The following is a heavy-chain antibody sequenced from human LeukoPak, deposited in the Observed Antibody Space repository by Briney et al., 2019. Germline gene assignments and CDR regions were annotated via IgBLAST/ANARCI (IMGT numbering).Heavy chain of an antibody. J-gene: IGHJ1*01. Sequence: PGGSLRLSCAASRFTFSNFGMHWVRQAPGKGLEWVAHINPDGRDTYYVDSVKGRFTISRDNAQNSMYLQMNSLRVEDTAVYYCTSWGDTAAEYFQRWGQGTLVTVSS. CDR1: RFTFSNFG. D-gene: IGHD2-21*02. V-gene: IGHV3-7*01. CDR3: TSWGDTAAEYFQR. CDR2: INPDGRDT.